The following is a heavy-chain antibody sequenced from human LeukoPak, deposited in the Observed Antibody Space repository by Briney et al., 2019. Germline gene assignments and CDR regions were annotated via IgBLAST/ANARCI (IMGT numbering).Heavy chain of an antibody. CDR3: ARTGYCSSTSCYAWYAFDI. Sequence: NTGGSLRLSCAASGFTFSNYAMSWVRQPPGKGLEWIGEINHSGSTNYNPSLKSRVTISVDTSKNQFSLKLSSVTAADTAVYYCARTGYCSSTSCYAWYAFDIWGQGTMVTVSS. CDR1: GFTFSNYA. J-gene: IGHJ3*02. V-gene: IGHV4-34*01. D-gene: IGHD2-2*01. CDR2: INHSGST.